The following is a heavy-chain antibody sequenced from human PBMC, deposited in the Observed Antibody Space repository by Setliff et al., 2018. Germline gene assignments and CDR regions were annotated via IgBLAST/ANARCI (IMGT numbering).Heavy chain of an antibody. CDR2: IRAKVSDYAT. V-gene: IGHV3-73*01. D-gene: IGHD3-22*01. CDR1: GFTFSDSA. CDR3: IRPQTPDDDHSSGYYGF. J-gene: IGHJ4*02. Sequence: GESLKISCAASGFTFSDSAVHWVRQASGKGLEWVGRIRAKVSDYATAYAASLKGRFTISRDDSKNTAYLLMNSLETEDTALYYCIRPQTPDDDHSSGYYGFWGQGTPVTVSS.